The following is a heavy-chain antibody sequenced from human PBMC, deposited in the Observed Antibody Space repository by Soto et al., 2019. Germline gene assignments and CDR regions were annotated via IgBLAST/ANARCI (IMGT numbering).Heavy chain of an antibody. CDR3: ARDISGGYSSSWYYYYYGMDV. Sequence: GASVKVSCKASGSTFSSYAISWVRQGPGQRLEWKGGIIPIFGTANYAQKFQGRVTITADESTSTAYMELSSLRSEDTAVYYCARDISGGYSSSWYYYYYGMDVWGQGTTVTVSS. CDR2: IIPIFGTA. V-gene: IGHV1-69*13. CDR1: GSTFSSYA. D-gene: IGHD6-13*01. J-gene: IGHJ6*02.